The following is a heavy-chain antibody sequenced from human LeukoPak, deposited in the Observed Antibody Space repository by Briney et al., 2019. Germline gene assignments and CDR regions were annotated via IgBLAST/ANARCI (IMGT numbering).Heavy chain of an antibody. Sequence: SETLSLTCTVSGGSISSSSYYWGWIRQPPGKGLEWIGNIYYSGNTYYNSSLKSRVTISVDTSKNQFSLRLSSVTAADTAVYYCAREAPPYYDILTGYYNVRYFDCWGQGTLVTVSS. D-gene: IGHD3-9*01. CDR3: AREAPPYYDILTGYYNVRYFDC. V-gene: IGHV4-39*07. J-gene: IGHJ4*02. CDR2: IYYSGNT. CDR1: GGSISSSSYY.